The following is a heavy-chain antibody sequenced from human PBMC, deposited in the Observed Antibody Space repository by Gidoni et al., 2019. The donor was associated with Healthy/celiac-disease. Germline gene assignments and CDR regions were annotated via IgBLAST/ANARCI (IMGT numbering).Heavy chain of an antibody. Sequence: QVQLQESRPGLVKPSQTLSLTCTVSGGSISSGRYYWIWIRQPAGKGMEWIGRIYTSGGTNYNPSLKSRVTISVDTSKNQFSLKLGSVTAADTAVYYCARDRGSGSYPRYYYYGMDVWGQGTTVTVSS. CDR1: GGSISSGRYY. V-gene: IGHV4-61*02. CDR3: ARDRGSGSYPRYYYYGMDV. CDR2: IYTSGGT. J-gene: IGHJ6*02. D-gene: IGHD3-10*01.